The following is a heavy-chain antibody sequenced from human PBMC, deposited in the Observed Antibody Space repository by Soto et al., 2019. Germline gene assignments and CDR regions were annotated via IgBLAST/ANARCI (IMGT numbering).Heavy chain of an antibody. V-gene: IGHV3-23*01. D-gene: IGHD6-6*01. J-gene: IGHJ4*02. CDR1: GFTFASYA. Sequence: EVQMLDSGGGLVHPGWSLRLSCATSGFTFASYAMSWVRRAPGRGLEFVASISDSGSSTYYADSVKGRFTSSRDKSKNTLYLQMNSLSVGDTAIYYCAKVRIEYSTSSPLDSWGQGTLVTVAS. CDR2: ISDSGSST. CDR3: AKVRIEYSTSSPLDS.